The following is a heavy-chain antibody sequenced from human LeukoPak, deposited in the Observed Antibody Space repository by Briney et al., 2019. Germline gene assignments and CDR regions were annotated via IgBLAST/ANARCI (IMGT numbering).Heavy chain of an antibody. V-gene: IGHV3-11*04. CDR2: ISNTGSTI. Sequence: GGSLRLSCAASGFTFSDYYMTWIRQAPGKGLEWVSYISNTGSTIYYADSVKGRFTISRDNAKNSLYLQMNSLRDEDTAVYYCASSGSYRFDYWGQGTLVTVSS. CDR3: ASSGSYRFDY. CDR1: GFTFSDYY. J-gene: IGHJ4*02. D-gene: IGHD1-26*01.